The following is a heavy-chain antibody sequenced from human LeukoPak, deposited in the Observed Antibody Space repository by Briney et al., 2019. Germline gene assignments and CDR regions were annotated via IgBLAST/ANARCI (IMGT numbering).Heavy chain of an antibody. D-gene: IGHD3-3*01. CDR2: IKPDGSEK. CDR1: GLIFRDYW. Sequence: GRSLRLSCVVSGLIFRDYWMTWVRQTPGKGPEWVATIKPDGSEKYYMDSVEGRLTVSRDNAKNSLYLQMNSLRAEDTAVYYCTREEWFHFDYWGQGVLVTVSS. CDR3: TREEWFHFDY. V-gene: IGHV3-7*03. J-gene: IGHJ4*02.